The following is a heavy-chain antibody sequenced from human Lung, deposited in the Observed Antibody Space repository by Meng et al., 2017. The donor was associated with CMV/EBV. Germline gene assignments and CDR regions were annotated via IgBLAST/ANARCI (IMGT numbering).Heavy chain of an antibody. V-gene: IGHV4-34*01. D-gene: IGHD6-6*01. CDR3: ARQYSSSYYSDY. CDR1: GGSLSGYY. CDR2: IRHSGDIT. J-gene: IGHJ4*02. Sequence: LXCGIYGGSLSGYYWSWIRQTPGKGLEWIGEIRHSGDITNYNRSLKSRVTISIDTSKKQFSLKLSAVTAADTAVYYCARQYSSSYYSDYWGQGTLVTVSS.